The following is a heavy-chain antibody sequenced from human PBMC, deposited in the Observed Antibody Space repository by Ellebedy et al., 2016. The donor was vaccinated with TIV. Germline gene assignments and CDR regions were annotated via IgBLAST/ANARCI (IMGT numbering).Heavy chain of an antibody. CDR2: ISYDGSNK. CDR3: VKDLRYSSSWSGYFDL. Sequence: GESLKISXAASGFTFSSYGMHWVRQAPGKGLEWVAVISYDGSNKYYADSVKGRFTISRDNSKNTLYLQMSSLRAEDTAVYYCVKDLRYSSSWSGYFDLWGRGTLVTVSS. J-gene: IGHJ2*01. V-gene: IGHV3-30*18. CDR1: GFTFSSYG. D-gene: IGHD6-13*01.